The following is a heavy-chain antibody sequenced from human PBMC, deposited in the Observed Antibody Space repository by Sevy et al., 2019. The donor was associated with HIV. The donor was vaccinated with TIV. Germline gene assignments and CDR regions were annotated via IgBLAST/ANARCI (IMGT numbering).Heavy chain of an antibody. CDR1: GGTFSIYA. J-gene: IGHJ3*02. CDR3: ARGRCVENIADADAFDI. CDR2: IIPSVGMT. Sequence: ASVKVSCKASGGTFSIYAISWVRQAPGQGLEWMGGIIPSVGMTNYAQTFRVRVTITTDTSTRTAYMELSSLRSEDTAVYYCARGRCVENIADADAFDIWGQGTMVTVSS. D-gene: IGHD2-15*01. V-gene: IGHV1-69*10.